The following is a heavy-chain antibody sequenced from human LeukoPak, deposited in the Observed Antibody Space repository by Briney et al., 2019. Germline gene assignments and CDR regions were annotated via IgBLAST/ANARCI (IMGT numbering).Heavy chain of an antibody. V-gene: IGHV1-2*02. CDR2: INPNSGGT. CDR1: GYTFTGYY. Sequence: ASVKVSCKASGYTFTGYYMHWVRQAPGQGLEWMGWINPNSGGTNYAQKFQGRVTMTRDTSISTAYMEPSRLRSDDTAVYYCARGPGIAARPVDYWGQGTLVTVSS. D-gene: IGHD6-6*01. CDR3: ARGPGIAARPVDY. J-gene: IGHJ4*02.